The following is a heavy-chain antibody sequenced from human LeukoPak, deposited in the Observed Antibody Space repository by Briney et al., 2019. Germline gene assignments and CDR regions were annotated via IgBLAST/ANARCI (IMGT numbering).Heavy chain of an antibody. D-gene: IGHD2-21*02. V-gene: IGHV3-30*18. CDR1: GFTFSSYG. CDR2: ISYDGSNK. J-gene: IGHJ4*02. CDR3: TKDVVPLPGTMYYFDY. Sequence: PGGSLRLSCAASGFTFSSYGMHWVRQAPGKGLEWVAVISYDGSNKYYADSVKGRFTVSRDNSKNTLYLQMNSLRAEDTAVYYCTKDVVPLPGTMYYFDYWGQGTLVTVSS.